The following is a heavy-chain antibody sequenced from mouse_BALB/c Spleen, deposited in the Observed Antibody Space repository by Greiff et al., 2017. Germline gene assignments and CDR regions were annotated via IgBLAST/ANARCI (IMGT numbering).Heavy chain of an antibody. V-gene: IGHV1-7*01. CDR3: AREDYYGYPWFAY. Sequence: VKLQESGAELAKPGASVKMSCKASGYTFTSYWMHWVKQRPGQGLEWIGYINPSTGYTEYNQKFKDKATLTADKSSSTAYMQLSSLTSEDSAVYYCAREDYYGYPWFAYWGQGTLVTVSA. D-gene: IGHD1-2*01. CDR1: GYTFTSYW. CDR2: INPSTGYT. J-gene: IGHJ3*01.